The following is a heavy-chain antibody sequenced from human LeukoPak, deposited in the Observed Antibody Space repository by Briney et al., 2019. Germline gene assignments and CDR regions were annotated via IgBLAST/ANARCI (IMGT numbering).Heavy chain of an antibody. CDR1: GYTFTSYG. CDR3: ARDRGWAVAGFFDY. J-gene: IGHJ4*02. D-gene: IGHD6-19*01. CDR2: ISAYNGNT. V-gene: IGHV1-18*04. Sequence: GASVKVSCKASGYTFTSYGISWVRQAPGQGLAWMGWISAYNGNTNYAQKLQGRVTMTTDTSTSTAYMELRSLRSDDTAVYYCARDRGWAVAGFFDYWGQGTLVTVSS.